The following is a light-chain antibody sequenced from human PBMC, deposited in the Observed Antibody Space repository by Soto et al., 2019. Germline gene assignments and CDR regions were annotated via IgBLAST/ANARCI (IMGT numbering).Light chain of an antibody. Sequence: QSVLTQPPSASGTPGQRVTISCSGSSSNIGSNTVNWYQQLPGTAPKLLIYSNNQRPSGVPDRFSGSKSGTSASLAISGLQSEDEADYYCSSYSSSITVLFGGGTKLTVL. CDR1: SSNIGSNT. CDR3: SSYSSSITVL. V-gene: IGLV1-44*01. J-gene: IGLJ2*01. CDR2: SNN.